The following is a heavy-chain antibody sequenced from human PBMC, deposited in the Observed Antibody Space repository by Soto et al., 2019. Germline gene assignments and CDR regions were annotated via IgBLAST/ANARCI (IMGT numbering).Heavy chain of an antibody. D-gene: IGHD6-19*01. Sequence: GGSLRLSCAASGFTFSSYGMHWVRQAPGKGLEWVAVISYDGSNKYYADSVKGRFTISRDNSKNTLYLQMNSLRAEDTAVYYCAKGYSSGWYYYYYMDVWGKGTTVTVSS. CDR1: GFTFSSYG. V-gene: IGHV3-30*18. CDR2: ISYDGSNK. CDR3: AKGYSSGWYYYYYMDV. J-gene: IGHJ6*03.